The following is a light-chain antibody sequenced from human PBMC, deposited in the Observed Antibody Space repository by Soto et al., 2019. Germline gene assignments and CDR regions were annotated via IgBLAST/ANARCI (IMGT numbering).Light chain of an antibody. CDR1: SSDVGGYNY. Sequence: QPVLTQPASVSGSPGQSITISCTGTSSDVGGYNYVSWYQQHPGKAPKFMIYDVSNRPSGVSNRFSGSKSGNTASLTISGLQAEDEADYYCCSYTTSNTRQIVFGTGTQLTVL. J-gene: IGLJ1*01. V-gene: IGLV2-14*01. CDR3: CSYTTSNTRQIV. CDR2: DVS.